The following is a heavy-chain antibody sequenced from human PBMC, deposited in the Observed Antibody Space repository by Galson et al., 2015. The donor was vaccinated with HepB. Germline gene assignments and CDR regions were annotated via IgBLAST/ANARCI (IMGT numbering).Heavy chain of an antibody. J-gene: IGHJ3*02. CDR1: GGSISSGDYY. CDR3: ATGGLLWFGEFISPDAFDI. CDR2: IYYSGST. Sequence: LSLTCAVYGGSISSGDYYWSWIRQPPGKGLEWIGYIYYSGSTYYNPSLKSRVTISVDTSKNQFSLKLSSVTAADTAVCYCATGGLLWFGEFISPDAFDIWGQGTMVTVSS. V-gene: IGHV4-30-4*01. D-gene: IGHD3-10*01.